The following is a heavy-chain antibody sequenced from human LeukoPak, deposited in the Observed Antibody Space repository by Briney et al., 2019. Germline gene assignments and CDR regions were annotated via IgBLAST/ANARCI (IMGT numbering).Heavy chain of an antibody. CDR2: ISYDGSNK. Sequence: GGSLRPSCAASGFTFSSYAMHWVRQAPGKGLEWVAVISYDGSNKYYADSVKGRFTISRDNSKNTLYLQMSSLRAEDTAVYYCARALLRDLLWFGGAFDYWGQGTLVTVS. D-gene: IGHD3-10*01. CDR3: ARALLRDLLWFGGAFDY. CDR1: GFTFSSYA. V-gene: IGHV3-30*04. J-gene: IGHJ4*02.